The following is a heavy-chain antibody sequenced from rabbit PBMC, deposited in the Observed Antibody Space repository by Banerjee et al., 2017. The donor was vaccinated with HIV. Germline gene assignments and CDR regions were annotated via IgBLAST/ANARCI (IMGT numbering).Heavy chain of an antibody. CDR1: GFDFSSYYM. D-gene: IGHD4-1*01. V-gene: IGHV1S45*01. CDR2: IAGGGGST. CDR3: ARELYSSDHGMDL. Sequence: QEQLKESGGGLVQPGGSLKLSCKASGFDFSSYYMSWVRQAPGKGLEWIACIAGGGGSTHYASWAKGRFTISRASSTTVTLQMTSLTAADTATYFCARELYSSDHGMDLWGPGTLVTVS. J-gene: IGHJ6*01.